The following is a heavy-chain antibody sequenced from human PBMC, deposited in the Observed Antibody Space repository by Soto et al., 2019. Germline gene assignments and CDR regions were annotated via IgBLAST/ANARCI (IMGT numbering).Heavy chain of an antibody. V-gene: IGHV3-33*01. D-gene: IGHD2-2*03. CDR2: IWYDGSNK. CDR1: RFTFSSYG. J-gene: IGHJ6*03. Sequence: GASRTLSCPTSRFTFSSYGMHWGRQAPRKGLERVAVIWYDGSNKYYADSVKGRFTISRDNSKNTLYLQMNSLRAEDTAVYYCAREWIGPYYYYYMDVWGKGTTVTVSS. CDR3: AREWIGPYYYYYMDV.